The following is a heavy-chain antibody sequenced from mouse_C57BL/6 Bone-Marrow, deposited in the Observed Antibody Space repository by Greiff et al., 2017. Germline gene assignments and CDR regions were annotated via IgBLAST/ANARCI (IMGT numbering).Heavy chain of an antibody. CDR2: IDPENGDT. D-gene: IGHD2-4*01. J-gene: IGHJ3*01. CDR1: GFNIKDDY. CDR3: RLYYEYAWFAY. Sequence: EVQLQQSGAELVRPGASVKLSCTASGFNIKDDYMHWVKQRPEQGLEWIGWIDPENGDTEYASKFQGKATITADTSSNTAYLQLSSLTSEDTAVYYCRLYYEYAWFAYWGEEALVTVSA. V-gene: IGHV14-4*01.